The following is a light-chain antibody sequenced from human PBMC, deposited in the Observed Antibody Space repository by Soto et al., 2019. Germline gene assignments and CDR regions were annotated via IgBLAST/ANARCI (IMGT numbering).Light chain of an antibody. CDR2: DAS. CDR3: QQYDSYTLT. CDR1: QSISSW. V-gene: IGKV1-5*01. J-gene: IGKJ4*01. Sequence: DIQMTQSPSSLSASVGDRVTITCRASQSISSWVAWYQQKQGKAPKFXIFDASTLESGVPSRFSGSGSGTESTLTISSLQPEDFATYYCQQYDSYTLTFGGGTKVDIK.